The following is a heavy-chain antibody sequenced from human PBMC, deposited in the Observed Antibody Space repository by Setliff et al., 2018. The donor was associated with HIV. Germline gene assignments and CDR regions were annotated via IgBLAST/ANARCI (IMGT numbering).Heavy chain of an antibody. CDR2: IYYSGTT. CDR1: GGSISNSDYY. J-gene: IGHJ3*02. V-gene: IGHV4-39*01. CDR3: ARRGGIAVAGRGVTRGFDI. Sequence: KPSETLSLTCTISGGSISNSDYYWGWIRRPPGKGLEWIGSIYYSGTTYYNASLKSRVTMSVDTSKNQFFLKLNSVTAADTAVYYCARRGGIAVAGRGVTRGFDIWGQGTSVTVS. D-gene: IGHD6-19*01.